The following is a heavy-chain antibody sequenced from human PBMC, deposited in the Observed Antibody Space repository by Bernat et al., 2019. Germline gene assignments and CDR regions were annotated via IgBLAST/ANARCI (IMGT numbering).Heavy chain of an antibody. J-gene: IGHJ4*02. V-gene: IGHV3-30-3*01. CDR1: GFTFSSYA. CDR3: ARGEVIVVVPAALDY. CDR2: ISYDGSNK. Sequence: QVQLVESGGGVVQPGRSLRLSCAASGFTFSSYAMHLVRQAPGKGLEWVAVISYDGSNKSYADSVKGRFTISRDNSRNTLYLQMNSLRAEDTAVYYCARGEVIVVVPAALDYWGQGTLVTVSS. D-gene: IGHD2-2*01.